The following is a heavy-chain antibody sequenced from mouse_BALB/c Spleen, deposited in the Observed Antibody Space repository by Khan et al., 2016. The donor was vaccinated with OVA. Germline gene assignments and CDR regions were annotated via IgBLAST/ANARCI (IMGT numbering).Heavy chain of an antibody. Sequence: EVELVESGGDLVKPGGSLKLSCTASGFTFSTYGMSWVRQTPDKRLEWVATISSGGTYTYYPDSVMGRFTISRDNDKNTLYLQMRSLRSEETAMYYCARHWVGVMDYWGQGTSVTVSS. CDR2: ISSGGTYT. J-gene: IGHJ4*01. V-gene: IGHV5-6*01. D-gene: IGHD1-1*01. CDR1: GFTFSTYG. CDR3: ARHWVGVMDY.